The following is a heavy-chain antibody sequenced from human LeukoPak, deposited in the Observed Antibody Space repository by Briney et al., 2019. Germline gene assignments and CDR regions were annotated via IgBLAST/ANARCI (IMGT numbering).Heavy chain of an antibody. V-gene: IGHV4-34*01. CDR3: AGGRVRGRGMDV. Sequence: SETLSLTCAVYGGSFSGYYWGWIRQPPGKGLEWIGEINHSGSTNYNPSLKSRVTISVDTSKNQFSLKLSSVTAADTAVYYCAGGRVRGRGMDVWGKGTTVTVSS. CDR2: INHSGST. CDR1: GGSFSGYY. D-gene: IGHD3-10*01. J-gene: IGHJ6*04.